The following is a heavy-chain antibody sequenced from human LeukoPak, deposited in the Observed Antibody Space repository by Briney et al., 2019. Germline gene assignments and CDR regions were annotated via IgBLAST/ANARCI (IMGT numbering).Heavy chain of an antibody. CDR2: IYPGDSDT. V-gene: IGHV5-51*01. Sequence: GESLKISCKGSGYSFTSYWIGWVRQMPGKGLEWMGIIYPGDSDTRYSPSFQGQVTISADKSISTAYLQWSSLKASDTAMYYCARHPDSSGFLDASDIWGQGTMVTVSS. CDR1: GYSFTSYW. D-gene: IGHD3-22*01. CDR3: ARHPDSSGFLDASDI. J-gene: IGHJ3*02.